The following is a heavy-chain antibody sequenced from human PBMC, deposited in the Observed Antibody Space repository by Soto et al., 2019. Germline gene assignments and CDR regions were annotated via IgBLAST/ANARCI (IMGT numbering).Heavy chain of an antibody. CDR2: ISYDGSNK. CDR3: ASNPPYSGSYFWDY. V-gene: IGHV3-30-3*01. CDR1: GFTFSSYA. Sequence: LRLSCAASGFTFSSYAMHWVRQAPGKGLEWVAVISYDGSNKYYADSVKGRFTISRDNSKDTLYLQMNSLRAEDTAVYYCASNPPYSGSYFWDYWGQGTLVTVSS. J-gene: IGHJ4*02. D-gene: IGHD1-26*01.